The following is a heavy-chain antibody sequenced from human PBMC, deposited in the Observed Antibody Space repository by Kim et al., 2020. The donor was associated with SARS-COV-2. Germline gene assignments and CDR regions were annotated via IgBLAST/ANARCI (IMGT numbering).Heavy chain of an antibody. V-gene: IGHV3-33*03. CDR1: GFSFSTYG. CDR2: IWNDGSNK. CDR3: ATEYSSSSAFDY. J-gene: IGHJ4*02. D-gene: IGHD6-6*01. Sequence: GGSLRLSCAASGFSFSTYGMHWVRQAPGKGLEWVAMIWNDGSNKYYGVSVKGRFTISRDNSKNTLYLQMNNLRAEDTAVYYCATEYSSSSAFDYWGQGTLVTVSS.